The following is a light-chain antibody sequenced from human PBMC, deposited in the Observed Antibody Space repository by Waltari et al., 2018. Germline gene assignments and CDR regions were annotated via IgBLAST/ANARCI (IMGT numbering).Light chain of an antibody. V-gene: IGLV2-23*02. J-gene: IGLJ3*02. CDR1: SSDIGYYNL. Sequence: QSALTQPASVSGSPGQSITISCTGNSSDIGYYNLVSWYQHLPGKAPKVMIYEVTKRPSGVSNRFSGAKSGNTASLTISGVQAEDEGYYYCCSYAGSGTWVFGGGTKLTVL. CDR3: CSYAGSGTWV. CDR2: EVT.